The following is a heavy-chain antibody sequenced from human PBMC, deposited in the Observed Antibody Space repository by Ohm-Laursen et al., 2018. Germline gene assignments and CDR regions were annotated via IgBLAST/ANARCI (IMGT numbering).Heavy chain of an antibody. CDR3: ARDDGVRGIKH. D-gene: IGHD3-10*01. CDR2: IYYSGTT. J-gene: IGHJ4*02. Sequence: TLSLTCTVSGRSLISGGYYWSWIRQHPGRGLEWIGCIYYSGTTYYNPSLKSRLTISEDTSENQFSLRLSSVTAADPAVYFCARDDGVRGIKHWGQGVLVTVSS. CDR1: GRSLISGGYY. V-gene: IGHV4-31*03.